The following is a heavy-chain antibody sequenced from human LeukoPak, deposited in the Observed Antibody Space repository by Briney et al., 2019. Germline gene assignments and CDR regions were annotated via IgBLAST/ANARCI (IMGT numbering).Heavy chain of an antibody. CDR2: ISGSGGST. CDR3: AKAARGTRWYFDY. D-gene: IGHD4-23*01. J-gene: IGHJ4*02. V-gene: IGHV3-23*01. CDR1: GFTFSSYA. Sequence: GGSLRLSCAASGFTFSSYAMSWVRHAPGKGLEWVSAISGSGGSTYYADSVKGRFTISRDNSKNTLYLQMNSLRAEDTTVYYCAKAARGTRWYFDYWGQGTLVTVSS.